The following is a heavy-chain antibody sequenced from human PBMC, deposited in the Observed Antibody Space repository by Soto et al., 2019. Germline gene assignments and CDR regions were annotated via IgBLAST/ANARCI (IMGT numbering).Heavy chain of an antibody. D-gene: IGHD6-19*01. CDR2: INAGNGNT. CDR1: GYTFTSYA. CDR3: ARAVAVPADFDY. J-gene: IGHJ4*02. Sequence: QVQLVQSGAEEKKPGASVKVSCKASGYTFTSYAMHWVRQAPGQRLEWMGWINAGNGNTKYSQKFQGRVTIIRDTSASTAYMELSSLRSEDTAVYYCARAVAVPADFDYWGQGTLVTVSS. V-gene: IGHV1-3*05.